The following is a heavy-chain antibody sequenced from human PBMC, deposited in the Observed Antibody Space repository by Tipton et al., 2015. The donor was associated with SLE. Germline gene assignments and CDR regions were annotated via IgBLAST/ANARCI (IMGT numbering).Heavy chain of an antibody. CDR2: ISVSGTAT. Sequence: GSLRLSCAASGFTFSIAWMSWVRQAPGKGLERVSAISVSGTATYYAESVRGRFTVSRDMSKNTLHLQMNNLRPEDTAIYYCAQEYYYGSGKYDHWGQGTLVTVSS. CDR3: AQEYYYGSGKYDH. V-gene: IGHV3-23*01. CDR1: GFTFSIAW. D-gene: IGHD3-10*01. J-gene: IGHJ4*02.